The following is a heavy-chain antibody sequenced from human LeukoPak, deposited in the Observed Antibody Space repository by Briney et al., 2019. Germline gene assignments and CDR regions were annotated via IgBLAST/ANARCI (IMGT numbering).Heavy chain of an antibody. D-gene: IGHD4-17*01. CDR1: GFTFSSYS. J-gene: IGHJ6*02. V-gene: IGHV3-21*01. CDR3: AREGSVDGDYYYYYGMDV. Sequence: GGSLRLSCAASGFTFSSYSMNWVRQAPGKGLEWVSSISSSSSYIYYADSVKGRFTISRDNAKNSLYLQMNSLRAEDTAVYYGAREGSVDGDYYYYYGMDVWGQGTTVTVSS. CDR2: ISSSSSYI.